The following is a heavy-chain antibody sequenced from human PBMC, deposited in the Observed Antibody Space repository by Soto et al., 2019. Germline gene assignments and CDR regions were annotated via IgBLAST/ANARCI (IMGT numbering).Heavy chain of an antibody. V-gene: IGHV3-64*01. CDR3: ARSTFGGVIVPLYYYYGMDV. CDR1: GFTFSSYA. J-gene: IGHJ6*02. CDR2: ISSNGGST. Sequence: PGGSLRLSCAASGFTFSSYAMHWVRQAPGKGLEYVSAISSNGGSTYYANSVKGRFTISRDNSKNTLYLQMGSLRAEDMAVYYCARSTFGGVIVPLYYYYGMDVWGQGTTVTVSS. D-gene: IGHD3-16*02.